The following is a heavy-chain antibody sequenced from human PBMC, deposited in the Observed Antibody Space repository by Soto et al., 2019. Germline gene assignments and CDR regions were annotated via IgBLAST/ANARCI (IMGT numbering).Heavy chain of an antibody. Sequence: GGSLRLSCAASGFTFSSYWMSWVRQAPGKGLEWVANIKQDGSEKYYVDSVKGRFTISRDNAKNSLYLQMDSLRAEDTAVYYCARDLPAGYSSGWYAGFDYWGQGTLVTVSS. CDR1: GFTFSSYW. J-gene: IGHJ4*02. CDR3: ARDLPAGYSSGWYAGFDY. D-gene: IGHD6-19*01. V-gene: IGHV3-7*01. CDR2: IKQDGSEK.